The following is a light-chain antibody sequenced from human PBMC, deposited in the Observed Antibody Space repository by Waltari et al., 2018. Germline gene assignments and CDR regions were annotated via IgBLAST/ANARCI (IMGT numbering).Light chain of an antibody. CDR1: SSDVGGYNY. Sequence: QSALTQPAFVSGSPGQSITISCTGTSSDVGGYNYVSWYQQYPVKAPKLIIYDVSNRPSGVSNRFSGSKAGNTASLTISGLQAEDEADYYCSSYTSSSTLEVVFGGGTKLTVL. V-gene: IGLV2-14*03. CDR3: SSYTSSSTLEVV. J-gene: IGLJ2*01. CDR2: DVS.